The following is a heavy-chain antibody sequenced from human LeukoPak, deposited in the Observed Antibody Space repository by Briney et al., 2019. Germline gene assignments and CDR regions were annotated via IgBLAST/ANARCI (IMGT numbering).Heavy chain of an antibody. D-gene: IGHD3-10*01. CDR1: GFTLSSFT. CDR3: ARGWYYGSGRGYYYYYYGMDV. V-gene: IGHV3-21*01. J-gene: IGHJ6*02. CDR2: ISNSGRYI. Sequence: GPLKSSFAASGFTLSSFTLNWVRKAPGKGREWVPFISNSGRYIYYADSVKGRFTISRDNAKNSLYLQMNSLRCEDTAVYYCARGWYYGSGRGYYYYYYGMDVWGQGTTVTVSS.